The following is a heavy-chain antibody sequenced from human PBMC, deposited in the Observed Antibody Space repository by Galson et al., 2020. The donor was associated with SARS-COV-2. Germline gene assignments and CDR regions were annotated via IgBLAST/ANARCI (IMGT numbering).Heavy chain of an antibody. V-gene: IGHV4-59*01. CDR1: GGSISSYY. CDR2: IYYSGST. J-gene: IGHJ6*02. D-gene: IGHD3-3*01. CDR3: ARAPYYDFWSGYYPYGMDV. Sequence: SETLSLTCTVSGGSISSYYWSWIRQPPGKGLEWIGYIYYSGSTNYNPSLKSRVTISVDTSKNQFSLKLSSVTAADTAVYYCARAPYYDFWSGYYPYGMDVWGQGTTVTVSS.